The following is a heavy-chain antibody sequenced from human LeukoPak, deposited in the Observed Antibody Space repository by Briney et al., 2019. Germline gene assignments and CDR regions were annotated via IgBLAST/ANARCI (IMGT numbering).Heavy chain of an antibody. CDR3: AKDKTGGDYYDSSGHFDY. J-gene: IGHJ4*02. CDR1: GFTFSSYA. CDR2: ISYDGSNK. D-gene: IGHD3-22*01. V-gene: IGHV3-30-3*01. Sequence: PGGSLRLSCAASGFTFSSYAMHWVRQAPGKGLEWVAVISYDGSNKYYADSVKGRFTISRDNSKNTLYLQMNSLRAEDTAVYYCAKDKTGGDYYDSSGHFDYWGQGTLVTVSS.